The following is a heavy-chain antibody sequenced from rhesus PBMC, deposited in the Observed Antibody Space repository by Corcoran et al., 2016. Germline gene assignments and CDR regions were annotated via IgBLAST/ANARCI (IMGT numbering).Heavy chain of an antibody. D-gene: IGHD6-25*01. CDR3: ARDRGYSGSFLDY. J-gene: IGHJ4*01. CDR2: ISGSSGSP. CDR1: GGSFSGYY. Sequence: QVQLQESGPGLVKPSETLSLTCAVSGGSFSGYYWGWIRQPPGKGLEWIGYISGSSGSPAYNPPLSVRVTISTDTSKNQFSLKLGSVTAADTAVYYCARDRGYSGSFLDYWGQGVLVTVSS. V-gene: IGHV4-165*01.